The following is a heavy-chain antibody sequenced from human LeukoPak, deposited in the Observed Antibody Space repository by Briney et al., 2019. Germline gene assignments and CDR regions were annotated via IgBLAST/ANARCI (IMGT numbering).Heavy chain of an antibody. V-gene: IGHV3-48*04. CDR2: ISSSSSTI. CDR3: ARLGAGDCIDY. CDR1: GFTFSSYS. J-gene: IGHJ4*02. Sequence: GGSLRLSCAASGFTFSSYSMNWVRQAPGKGLEWVSYISSSSSTIYYADSVKGRFTISRDNAKNSLNLQMNSLRAEDTAVYYCARLGAGDCIDYWGQGTLVTVSS. D-gene: IGHD2-2*03.